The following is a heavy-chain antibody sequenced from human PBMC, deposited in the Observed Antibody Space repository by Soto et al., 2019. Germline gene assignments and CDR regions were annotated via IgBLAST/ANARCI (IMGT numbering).Heavy chain of an antibody. CDR1: GFTFSSCA. V-gene: IGHV3-23*01. J-gene: IGHJ6*02. CDR3: AKGRRYSSSTCMDV. Sequence: GGSLRLSCAASGFTFSSCAMTWVRQAPGMGLQWVSAISDSGNSTYHADSVKGRFTISRDNSKNMLYLQMNSLRAEDTAVYYCAKGRRYSSSTCMDVWGQGTTVTVSS. CDR2: ISDSGNST. D-gene: IGHD6-6*01.